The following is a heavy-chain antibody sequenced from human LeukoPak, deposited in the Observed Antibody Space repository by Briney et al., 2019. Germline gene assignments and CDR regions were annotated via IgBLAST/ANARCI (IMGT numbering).Heavy chain of an antibody. D-gene: IGHD2-15*01. V-gene: IGHV3-53*01. J-gene: IGHJ6*02. CDR3: ARCLSRAAHYYYGMDV. CDR2: IYSGGST. CDR1: GFTFSSYA. Sequence: GGSLRLSCAASGFTFSSYAMSWVRQAPGKGLEWVSVIYSGGSTYYADSVKGRFTISRDNSKNTLYLQMNSLRAEDTAVYYCARCLSRAAHYYYGMDVWGQGTTVTVSS.